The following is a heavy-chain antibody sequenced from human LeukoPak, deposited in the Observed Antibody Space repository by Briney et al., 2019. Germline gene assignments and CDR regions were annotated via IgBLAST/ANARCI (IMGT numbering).Heavy chain of an antibody. V-gene: IGHV4-59*01. J-gene: IGHJ6*02. D-gene: IGHD2-2*01. CDR2: IYYSGST. CDR1: GGSISSYY. Sequence: SETLSLTCTVSGGSISSYYWSWIRQPPGKGLEWIGYIYYSGSTNYNPSLKSRATISVDTSKNQFSLKLSSVTAADTAVYYCASFCNSCSSTSSRYYYGMDVWGQGTTVTVSS. CDR3: ASFCNSCSSTSSRYYYGMDV.